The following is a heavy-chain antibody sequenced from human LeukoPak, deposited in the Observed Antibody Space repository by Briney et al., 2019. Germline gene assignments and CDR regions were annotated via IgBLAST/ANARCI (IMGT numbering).Heavy chain of an antibody. CDR2: IYPGDSDT. CDR1: GFRFTSYW. CDR3: ARYYGGNSECFDY. J-gene: IGHJ4*02. V-gene: IGHV5-51*01. Sequence: GESLQISCKGSGFRFTSYWIGWARQLPGKGLEWMGIIYPGDSDTRYSPSFQGQVTISADKSISTAYLQWSSLKASDTAMYYCARYYGGNSECFDYWGQGTLVTVSS. D-gene: IGHD4-23*01.